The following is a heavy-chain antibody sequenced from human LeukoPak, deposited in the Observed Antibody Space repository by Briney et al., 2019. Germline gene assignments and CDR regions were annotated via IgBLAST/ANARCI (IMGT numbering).Heavy chain of an antibody. CDR1: GFTFSSYS. J-gene: IGHJ6*03. CDR3: ARDKRTPILIAAAARAHYYYYYMDV. CDR2: ISSSSSYI. D-gene: IGHD6-13*01. V-gene: IGHV3-21*04. Sequence: GGSLRLSCAASGFTFSSYSMNWVRQAPGKGLEWVSSISSSSSYIYYADSVKGRFTISRDNAKNSLYLQMNSLRSDDTAVYYCARDKRTPILIAAAARAHYYYYYMDVWGKGTTVTVSS.